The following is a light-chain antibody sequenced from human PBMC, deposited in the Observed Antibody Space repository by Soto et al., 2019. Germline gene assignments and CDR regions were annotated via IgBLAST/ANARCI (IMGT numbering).Light chain of an antibody. V-gene: IGKV3-20*01. J-gene: IGKJ1*01. CDR1: QSVGRS. CDR3: QQYGSSPRT. Sequence: IVMTQSPATLSVSPGERATLSCRASQSVGRSLAWYQQKPGQAPRLLIYRTSSRATGIPDRFSGSESETDFTLTISRLEPDDSAVYYCQQYGSSPRTLGPGTKVDIK. CDR2: RTS.